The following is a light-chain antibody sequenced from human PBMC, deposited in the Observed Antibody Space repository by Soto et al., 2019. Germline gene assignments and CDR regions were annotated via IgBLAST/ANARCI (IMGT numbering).Light chain of an antibody. J-gene: IGKJ2*01. CDR3: QQYNNLPPDT. CDR1: QGISSA. Sequence: AIQLTQSPSSLSASVGDRVTITCRASQGISSALAWYQQKPGKAPKLLIYDASSLESGVPSRFSGSGSGTEFTLTITSLQSEDFAVYFCQQYNNLPPDTFGQGTKLEIK. CDR2: DAS. V-gene: IGKV1D-13*01.